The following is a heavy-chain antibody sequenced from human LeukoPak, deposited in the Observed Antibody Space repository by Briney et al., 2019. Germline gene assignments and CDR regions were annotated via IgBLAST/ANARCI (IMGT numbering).Heavy chain of an antibody. Sequence: GGSLRLSCAASGFTFSSYWMHWVRQAPGKGLVWVSRINSDGSSTSYADSVKGRFTISRDNAKNTLYLQMNSLRAEDTAVYYCARADQLRPGNSMDVWGKGTTVTVSS. CDR2: INSDGSST. J-gene: IGHJ6*03. CDR3: ARADQLRPGNSMDV. V-gene: IGHV3-74*01. D-gene: IGHD2-2*01. CDR1: GFTFSSYW.